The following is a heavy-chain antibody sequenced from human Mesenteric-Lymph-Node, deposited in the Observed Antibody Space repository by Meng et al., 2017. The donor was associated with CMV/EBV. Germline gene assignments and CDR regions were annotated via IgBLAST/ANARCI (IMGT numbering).Heavy chain of an antibody. V-gene: IGHV3-74*01. CDR3: ARVLASNTWAVDY. CDR1: GFTFSSYW. D-gene: IGHD6-13*01. CDR2: IYEDGSGA. J-gene: IGHJ4*02. Sequence: GESLKISCAASGFTFSSYWMHWVRQVPGKGLVWVARIYEDGSGASYADSVKGRFIVSRDNAKNTLYLQMNSLRAEDTALYYCARVLASNTWAVDYWGQGTLVTVSS.